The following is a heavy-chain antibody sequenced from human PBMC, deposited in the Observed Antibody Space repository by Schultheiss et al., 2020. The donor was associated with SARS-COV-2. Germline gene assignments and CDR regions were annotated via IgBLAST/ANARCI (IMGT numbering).Heavy chain of an antibody. CDR1: GFTCSSCD. Sequence: GGSLRLSCAASGFTCSSCDMHWVRQGTGRGLEWVSRIGTGGDRCYPGSVKGRCTVSREKAKNSLYLQMNSLRAGDTAVYYCARGGSGWFREGTHPDWYFDLWGRGTLVTVSS. J-gene: IGHJ2*01. V-gene: IGHV3-13*01. CDR3: ARGGSGWFREGTHPDWYFDL. CDR2: IGTGGDR. D-gene: IGHD6-19*01.